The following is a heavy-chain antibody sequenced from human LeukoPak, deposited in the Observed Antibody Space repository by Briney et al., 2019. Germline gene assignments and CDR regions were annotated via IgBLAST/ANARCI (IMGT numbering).Heavy chain of an antibody. D-gene: IGHD3-10*01. CDR2: INPNSGGT. V-gene: IGHV1-2*02. Sequence: ASVKVSCKASGYTFTGYNIHWVRQAPGQALEWMGWINPNSGGTNYAQNFQGRVTMTRDTSISTAYMQLSRLRSDDTAVYYCARQEVDTLVRGVTTYYDYYGMDVWVQGTTVIVSS. CDR3: ARQEVDTLVRGVTTYYDYYGMDV. J-gene: IGHJ6*02. CDR1: GYTFTGYN.